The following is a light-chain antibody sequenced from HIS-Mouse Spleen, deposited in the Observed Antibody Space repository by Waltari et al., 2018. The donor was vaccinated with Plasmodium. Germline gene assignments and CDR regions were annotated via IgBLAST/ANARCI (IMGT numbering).Light chain of an antibody. Sequence: QSALTQPPSASGSPGQSVTIPSAGTSSAVGGYTYVSWYQQHPGKPPNLMIYEVSKRPSGVPDRFSGSKTGNTASLTVSGLQAEDEADYYCSSYAGSNNLVFGGGTKLTVL. J-gene: IGLJ2*01. V-gene: IGLV2-8*01. CDR1: SSAVGGYTY. CDR3: SSYAGSNNLV. CDR2: EVS.